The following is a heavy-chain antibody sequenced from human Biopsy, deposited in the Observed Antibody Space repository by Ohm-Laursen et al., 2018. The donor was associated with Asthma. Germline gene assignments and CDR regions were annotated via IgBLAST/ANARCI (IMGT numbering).Heavy chain of an antibody. J-gene: IGHJ4*02. V-gene: IGHV4-31*11. CDR3: ARIPRRSGSYFVDY. D-gene: IGHD3-22*01. CDR1: GGSINSGAFY. Sequence: TLSLTCAVSGGSINSGAFYWGWVRQHPGKGPEWIGYIHHSGTSYFNPSLKSRVSFSRDTSKNQFSLRLSSVTAADTAMYYCARIPRRSGSYFVDYWGQGTLVTVSS. CDR2: IHHSGTS.